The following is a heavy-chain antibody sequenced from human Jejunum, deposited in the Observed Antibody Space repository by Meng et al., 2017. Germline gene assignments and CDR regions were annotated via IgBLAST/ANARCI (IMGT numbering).Heavy chain of an antibody. D-gene: IGHD4-17*01. CDR3: ARGSYGDSTDP. CDR1: GTSLNKYD. Sequence: VQLTHWGAGPLKPSETLSLTCTVYGTSLNKYDLSWSWIRQSPGKGLEWIGLIDHRGRPTYNPSLKSRVTISLDTSKNQFSLNLNSVTAADTAVYYCARGSYGDSTDPWGQGILVTVSS. V-gene: IGHV4-34*01. CDR2: IDHRGRP. J-gene: IGHJ5*02.